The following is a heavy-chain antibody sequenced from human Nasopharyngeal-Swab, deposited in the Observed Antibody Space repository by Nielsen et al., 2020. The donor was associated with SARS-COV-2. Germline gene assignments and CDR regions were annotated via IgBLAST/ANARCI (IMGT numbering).Heavy chain of an antibody. J-gene: IGHJ2*01. D-gene: IGHD1-7*01. CDR3: ARERGTTGFGYFDL. V-gene: IGHV1-46*02. Sequence: ALVKVSCKASGYTFNNYYIHWVRQAPGQGLEWMGMINPGSGGTTYAQKFQGRVTMTTDTSTSTAYMELRSLRSDDTAVYYCARERGTTGFGYFDLWGRGTLVTVSS. CDR2: INPGSGGT. CDR1: GYTFNNYY.